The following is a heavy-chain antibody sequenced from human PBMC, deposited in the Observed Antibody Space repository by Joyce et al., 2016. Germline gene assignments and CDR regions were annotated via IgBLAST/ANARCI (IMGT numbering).Heavy chain of an antibody. J-gene: IGHJ4*02. V-gene: IGHV4-39*01. Sequence: QLQLQESGPGLVKPSETLSLMCSVSGVSINNNRYSWAWIRQPPGKAPEWIGSIYYSGSIYYNMSLKSRVSISEHTSRIQFSLRLSSVSAADTAVYYCARLFGDYGGCFDYWGQGILVTVSS. CDR3: ARLFGDYGGCFDY. CDR1: GVSINNNRYS. CDR2: IYYSGSI. D-gene: IGHD4-17*01.